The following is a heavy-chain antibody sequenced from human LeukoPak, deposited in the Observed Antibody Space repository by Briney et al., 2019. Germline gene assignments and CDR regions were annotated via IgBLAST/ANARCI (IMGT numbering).Heavy chain of an antibody. Sequence: ASVRVSCKASGYTLTSYDINWVRQATGQGLEWMGWMNTNSGNTGYAQKFQGRVTMTRNTSISTAYMELSSLRSEDTAVYYCAREGRSGDSGSYIAYWGQGTLVTVSS. V-gene: IGHV1-8*01. CDR2: MNTNSGNT. CDR1: GYTLTSYD. J-gene: IGHJ4*02. D-gene: IGHD1-26*01. CDR3: AREGRSGDSGSYIAY.